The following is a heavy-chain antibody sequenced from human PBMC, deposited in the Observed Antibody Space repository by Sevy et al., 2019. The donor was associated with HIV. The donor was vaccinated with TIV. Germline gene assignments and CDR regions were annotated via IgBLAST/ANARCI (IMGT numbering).Heavy chain of an antibody. Sequence: SETLSLTCTVSGGSISSSSYYWGWIRQPPGKGLEWIGSIYYSGSTYYNPSLKSRVTISVDTSKNQFSLKLSSVTAADTAVYYCARRWVAAAGTFDYWGQGTLVTVSS. CDR3: ARRWVAAAGTFDY. V-gene: IGHV4-39*01. J-gene: IGHJ4*02. CDR1: GGSISSSSYY. CDR2: IYYSGST. D-gene: IGHD6-13*01.